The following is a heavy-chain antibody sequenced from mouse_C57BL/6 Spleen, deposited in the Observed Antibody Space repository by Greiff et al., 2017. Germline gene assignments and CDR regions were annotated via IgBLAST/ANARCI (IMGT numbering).Heavy chain of an antibody. CDR3: ARFYYGSSYFGY. CDR1: GYTFTSYW. J-gene: IGHJ2*01. V-gene: IGHV1-59*01. D-gene: IGHD1-1*01. CDR2: IDPSDSYT. Sequence: VQLQQPGAELVRPGTSVKLSCKASGYTFTSYWMHWVKQRPGQGLEWIGVIDPSDSYTNYNQKFKGKATLTVDTSSSTAYMQLSSLTSEDSAVYYCARFYYGSSYFGYWGQGTTLTVSS.